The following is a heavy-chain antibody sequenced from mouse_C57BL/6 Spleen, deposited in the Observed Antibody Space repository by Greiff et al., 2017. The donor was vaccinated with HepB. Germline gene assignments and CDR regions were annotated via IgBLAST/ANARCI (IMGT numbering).Heavy chain of an antibody. CDR2: IDPETGGT. CDR1: GYTFTDYE. CDR3: TRVSHYYAMDY. J-gene: IGHJ4*01. V-gene: IGHV1-15*01. Sequence: VQLQESGAELVRPGASVTLSCKASGYTFTDYEMHWVKQTPVHGLEWIGAIDPETGGTAYNQKFKGKAILTADKSSSTAYMELRSLTSEDCAVYYCTRVSHYYAMDYWGQGTSVTVSS.